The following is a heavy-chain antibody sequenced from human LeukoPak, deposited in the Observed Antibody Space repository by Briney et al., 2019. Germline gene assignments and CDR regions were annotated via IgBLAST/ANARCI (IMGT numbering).Heavy chain of an antibody. V-gene: IGHV3-15*01. D-gene: IGHD5-24*01. CDR2: LKSKNNGWTT. Sequence: GGSLRLSCAASEITLTNSWMNWVRLAPGKGLEWMAFLKSKNNGWTTDYAAPVKARFTISRDNSKNTLYLQMNSLMNADTGVYYCVNELRGAFDIWGQGTMVSVSS. J-gene: IGHJ3*02. CDR1: EITLTNSW. CDR3: VNELRGAFDI.